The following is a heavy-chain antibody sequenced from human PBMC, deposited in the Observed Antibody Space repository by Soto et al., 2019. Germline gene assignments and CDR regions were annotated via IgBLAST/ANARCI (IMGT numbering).Heavy chain of an antibody. CDR1: GGSISSSSYY. CDR3: ARLDDSSGYYYYYFDY. CDR2: IYYSGST. J-gene: IGHJ4*02. Sequence: QLQLQESGPGLVKPSETLSLTCTVSGGSISSSSYYWGWIRQPPGKGLEWIGSIYYSGSTYYNPSLKSRVTISVDTSKNQFSLKLSSVTAADTAVYYCARLDDSSGYYYYYFDYWGQGTLVTVSS. V-gene: IGHV4-39*01. D-gene: IGHD3-22*01.